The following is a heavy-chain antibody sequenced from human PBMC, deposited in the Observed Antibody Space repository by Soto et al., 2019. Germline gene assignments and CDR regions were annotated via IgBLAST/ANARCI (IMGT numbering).Heavy chain of an antibody. D-gene: IGHD6-6*01. J-gene: IGHJ6*02. CDR3: ARDSSSSGYYYGMDV. V-gene: IGHV1-18*01. CDR2: VSGYSGHS. CDR1: NETLTTYG. Sequence: QVHLVQSGAEVKKPGASVKVSCKASNETLTTYGISWVRQAPGQGLGWMGWVSGYSGHSSSAQEFQDRVIMTTDTSTNTGYMGLRSLTSYYSAVYFCARDSSSSGYYYGMDVWGQGTTVTVSS.